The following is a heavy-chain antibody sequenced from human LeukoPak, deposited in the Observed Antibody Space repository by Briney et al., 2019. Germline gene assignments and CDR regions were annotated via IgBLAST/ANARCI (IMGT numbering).Heavy chain of an antibody. CDR3: AKLGHSDGWYLGAFDI. D-gene: IGHD6-19*01. CDR1: GGSITGHY. V-gene: IGHV4-59*08. J-gene: IGHJ3*02. Sequence: SETLSLTCAVSGGSITGHYWNWIRQTPGMRLEWIGYTSYSRTTIYNSYFKGRATMSIDTSKNQLYLNLPSVTATDTAVYYCAKLGHSDGWYLGAFDIWGHGTTVIVSS. CDR2: TSYSRTT.